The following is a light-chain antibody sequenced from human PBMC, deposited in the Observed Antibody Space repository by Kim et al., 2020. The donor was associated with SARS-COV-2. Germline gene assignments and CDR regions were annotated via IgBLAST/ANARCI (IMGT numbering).Light chain of an antibody. CDR2: VTS. CDR1: QDISSS. Sequence: SASVGDRVTITCRASQDISSSLAWYQQSPGKPPKLLIYVTSTLHSGIPSRFSGSGAGTDFTLTISGVQPEDFATYYCQQFYSYPYTFGQGTKLEI. CDR3: QQFYSYPYT. V-gene: IGKV1-9*01. J-gene: IGKJ2*01.